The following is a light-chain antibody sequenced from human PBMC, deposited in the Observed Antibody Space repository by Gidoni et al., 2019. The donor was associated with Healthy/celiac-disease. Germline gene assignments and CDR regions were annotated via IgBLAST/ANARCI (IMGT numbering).Light chain of an antibody. V-gene: IGKV1-39*01. CDR1: QSISSY. CDR3: QQSYSTPRT. J-gene: IGKJ1*01. Sequence: DIQTNQSPSSLSASVGDRVTITCRASQSISSYLNWYQQKPGKAPKLLIHAASSLQSGVPSRFSGSGSGTDFTLTISSLQPEDFATYYCQQSYSTPRTFGQGTKVEIK. CDR2: AAS.